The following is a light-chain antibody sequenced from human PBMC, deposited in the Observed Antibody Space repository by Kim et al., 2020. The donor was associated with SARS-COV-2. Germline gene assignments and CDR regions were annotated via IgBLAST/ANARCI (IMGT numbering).Light chain of an antibody. CDR3: SSYTSSSWV. Sequence: QSALTQPASVSGSPGQSITISCTGTSSDVRGYNYVSWYQQHPGKAPKLMIYDVSNRPSGVSNRFSGSKSGNTASLTISGLQAEDEADYYCSSYTSSSWVFGGGTKLTVL. CDR2: DVS. V-gene: IGLV2-14*03. J-gene: IGLJ3*02. CDR1: SSDVRGYNY.